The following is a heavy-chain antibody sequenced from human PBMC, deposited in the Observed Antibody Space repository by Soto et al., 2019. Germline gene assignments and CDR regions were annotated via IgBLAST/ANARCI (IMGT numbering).Heavy chain of an antibody. Sequence: PSQTLSLTCSVSGGSISGSYWSWILQSPGKGLEWLGYVYYTGSTNYSPALRSRVSISVDTSKNEFPLRLSSVTAADTAVYFCARSVAVPGAHIDYWGQGTQVTVSS. CDR2: VYYTGST. CDR1: GGSISGSY. V-gene: IGHV4-59*01. J-gene: IGHJ4*02. CDR3: ARSVAVPGAHIDY. D-gene: IGHD6-19*01.